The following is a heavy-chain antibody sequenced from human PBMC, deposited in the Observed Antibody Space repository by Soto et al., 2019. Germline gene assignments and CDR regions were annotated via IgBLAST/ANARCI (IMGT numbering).Heavy chain of an antibody. CDR2: IKSKTDGGTT. D-gene: IGHD3-9*01. CDR3: TTSPSPLYDILTGYFDY. V-gene: IGHV3-15*07. CDR1: GFTFSNAW. J-gene: IGHJ4*02. Sequence: GGSLRLSCAASGFTFSNAWMNWVRQAPGKGLEWVGRIKSKTDGGTTDYAAPVKGRFTISRDDSKNTLYLQMNSLKTEDTAVYYCTTSPSPLYDILTGYFDYWGQGTLVTVSS.